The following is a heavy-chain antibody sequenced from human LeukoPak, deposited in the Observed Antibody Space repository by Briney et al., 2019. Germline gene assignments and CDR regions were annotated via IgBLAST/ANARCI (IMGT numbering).Heavy chain of an antibody. J-gene: IGHJ4*02. CDR3: ARDEGGSSHF. CDR1: GGSISSGDYY. Sequence: PSETLSLTCTVSGGSISSGDYYWSWIRQPPGKGLEWIGYISYSGSTFYNPSLKSRVTISVDTSKNQFSLNLSSVTAADTAVYYCARDEGGSSHFGGQGTLVTVSS. V-gene: IGHV4-30-4*01. CDR2: ISYSGST. D-gene: IGHD2-2*01.